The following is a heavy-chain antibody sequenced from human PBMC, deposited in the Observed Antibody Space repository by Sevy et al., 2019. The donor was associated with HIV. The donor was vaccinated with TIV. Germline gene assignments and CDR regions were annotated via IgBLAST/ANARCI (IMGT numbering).Heavy chain of an antibody. V-gene: IGHV3-49*03. D-gene: IGHD3-3*01. CDR1: GFTFGDYA. J-gene: IGHJ4*02. CDR2: IRSKAYGGTT. CDR3: TRDAPYYDFWSGYYGFDY. Sequence: GVLRLSCTASGFTFGDYAMSWFRQAPGKGLEWVGFIRSKAYGGTTEYAASVKGRFTISRDDSKSIASLQMNSLKTEDTAVYYCTRDAPYYDFWSGYYGFDYWGQGTLVTVSS.